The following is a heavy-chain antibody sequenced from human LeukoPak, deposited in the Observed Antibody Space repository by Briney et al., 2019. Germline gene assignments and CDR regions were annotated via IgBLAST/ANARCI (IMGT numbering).Heavy chain of an antibody. CDR1: GGTFSSYA. D-gene: IGHD6-13*01. CDR2: IIPIFGTA. J-gene: IGHJ4*02. Sequence: GASVKVSCKASGGTFSSYAISWVRQAPGQGLEWMGGIIPIFGTANYAQKFQGRVTITADKSTSTAYMELSSLRSEDTAVYYCARDLAPKYSSSWYGILKYWGQGTLVTVSS. V-gene: IGHV1-69*06. CDR3: ARDLAPKYSSSWYGILKY.